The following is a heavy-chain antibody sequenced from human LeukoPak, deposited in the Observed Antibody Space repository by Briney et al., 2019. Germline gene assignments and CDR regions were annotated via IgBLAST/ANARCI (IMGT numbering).Heavy chain of an antibody. V-gene: IGHV3-23*01. Sequence: GGSLRLSCAASGFTFSSYAMSWVRQAPGKGLEWVSAISGSGGSTYYADSVKGRFTISRDNSKNTLYLQMNSLRAEDTAVYYCARAASIAVAGTIDYFDYWGQGTLVTVSS. CDR1: GFTFSSYA. CDR3: ARAASIAVAGTIDYFDY. CDR2: ISGSGGST. D-gene: IGHD6-19*01. J-gene: IGHJ4*02.